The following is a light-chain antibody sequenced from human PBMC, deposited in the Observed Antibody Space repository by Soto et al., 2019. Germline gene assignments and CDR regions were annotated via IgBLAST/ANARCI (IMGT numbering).Light chain of an antibody. V-gene: IGKV1-27*01. CDR1: QGIGNY. J-gene: IGKJ1*01. Sequence: DIQMTQSPSSLSASVGDRVTITCRASQGIGNYLAWYQQKSGKVPKLLIYAASTLQSGVPSRFSGSRSGTDFNLTISSLQPEDVATYYCQNHNNAPWTFGQGTKVEIQ. CDR2: AAS. CDR3: QNHNNAPWT.